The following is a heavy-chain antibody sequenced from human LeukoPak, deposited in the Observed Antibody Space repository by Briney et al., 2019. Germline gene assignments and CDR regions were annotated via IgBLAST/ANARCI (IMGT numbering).Heavy chain of an antibody. CDR3: AKERNDMGPFDS. V-gene: IGHV3-23*01. CDR1: GFTFSNYA. Sequence: PGGSLRLSCAASGFTFSNYAMSWVRQAPGKGLEWVSAISASGDNTYYADSVKGRFTISRDNSKNTLYVQMNSLRAEDTAVYYCAKERNDMGPFDSWGLGTLVTVSS. D-gene: IGHD2-8*01. CDR2: ISASGDNT. J-gene: IGHJ4*02.